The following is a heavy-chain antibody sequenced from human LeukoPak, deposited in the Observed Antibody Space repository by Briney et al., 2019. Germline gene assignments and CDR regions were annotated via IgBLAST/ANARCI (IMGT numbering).Heavy chain of an antibody. Sequence: ASVKVSCKASGYNFTDYYMHWVRQAPGQGLEWMGWINPNSGGTNYAQKFQGRVTMTRDTSISTAYMELSRLRSDDTAVYYCAREPRPYSSVDYWGQGTLVTVSS. J-gene: IGHJ4*02. D-gene: IGHD5-18*01. CDR1: GYNFTDYY. CDR2: INPNSGGT. V-gene: IGHV1-2*02. CDR3: AREPRPYSSVDY.